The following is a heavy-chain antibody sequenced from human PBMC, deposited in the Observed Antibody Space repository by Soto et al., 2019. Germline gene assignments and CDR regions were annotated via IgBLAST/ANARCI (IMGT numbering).Heavy chain of an antibody. J-gene: IGHJ4*02. CDR1: GDSISNTNW. Sequence: QVQLQESGPGLVRPSGTLSLTCTVSGDSISNTNWWSWVRQPPGKGLEWIGEIYHSGSTNYNPSLKSRVSISVDMSKNQFSLNLTSVTAADTAVYFCAKRSLRRLRFVETHWGQGTLVTVSS. CDR3: AKRSLRRLRFVETH. V-gene: IGHV4-4*02. D-gene: IGHD3-3*01. CDR2: IYHSGST.